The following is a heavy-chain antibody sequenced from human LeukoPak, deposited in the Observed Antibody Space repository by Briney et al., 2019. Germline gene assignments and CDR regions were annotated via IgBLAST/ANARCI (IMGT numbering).Heavy chain of an antibody. CDR2: IGGDGGST. V-gene: IGHV3-43*02. Sequence: PGGSLRLSCAAFGFTFDDYAMHWVRQAPGKGLEWVSLIGGDGGSTYYADSVKGRFTISRDNSKNSLYLQMNSLRTEDTALYYCAKVVGDWFDPWGQGTLVTVSS. J-gene: IGHJ5*02. CDR3: AKVVGDWFDP. D-gene: IGHD2-2*01. CDR1: GFTFDDYA.